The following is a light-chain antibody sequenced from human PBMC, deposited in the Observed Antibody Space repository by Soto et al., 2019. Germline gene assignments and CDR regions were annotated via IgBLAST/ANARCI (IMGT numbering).Light chain of an antibody. Sequence: QSVLTQPPSVSAAPGQKVTISCSGSSSNIGNNYVFWYQQLPGTAPKLLIYDNDKRPSGIPDRFSGSKSGTSATLGITGLQTGDEDDYSCATWDRRLSVGVFGGGTQLTVL. CDR3: ATWDRRLSVGV. CDR2: DND. J-gene: IGLJ2*01. V-gene: IGLV1-51*01. CDR1: SSNIGNNY.